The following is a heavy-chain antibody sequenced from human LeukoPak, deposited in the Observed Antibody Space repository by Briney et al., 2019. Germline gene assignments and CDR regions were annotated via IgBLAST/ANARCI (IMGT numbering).Heavy chain of an antibody. V-gene: IGHV3-74*01. CDR2: INSDGSST. CDR1: GFTFSSYW. CDR3: AREGYGSGIYYYYGMDV. D-gene: IGHD3-10*01. Sequence: SGGSLRLSCAASGFTFSSYWMHWVRQAPGKGLVWVSRINSDGSSTSYADSVKGRFTISRDNAKNTLYLQMNSLRAEDTAVYYCAREGYGSGIYYYYGMDVWGQGTTVTVSS. J-gene: IGHJ6*02.